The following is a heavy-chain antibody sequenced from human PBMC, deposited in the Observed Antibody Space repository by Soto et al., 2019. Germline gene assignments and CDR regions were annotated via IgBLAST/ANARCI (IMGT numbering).Heavy chain of an antibody. CDR2: VYYSGAT. Sequence: QVQLQESGPGLVKPSETLSLTCTVAGGSLTDHYWNWFRQSPGRGLQWIGYVYYSGATSYNPSLTCRVTMTVDTSKNQFSLKLRSVTAADTAVYFCARGNDWKSSTFDIWGQGTMVSVSS. V-gene: IGHV4-59*11. J-gene: IGHJ3*02. CDR1: GGSLTDHY. D-gene: IGHD2-21*01. CDR3: ARGNDWKSSTFDI.